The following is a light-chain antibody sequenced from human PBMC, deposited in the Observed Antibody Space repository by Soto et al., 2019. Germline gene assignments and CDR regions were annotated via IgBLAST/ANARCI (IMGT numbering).Light chain of an antibody. V-gene: IGLV1-47*01. CDR1: SSNIGSNF. CDR2: RNN. Sequence: QSGLTQPPSASGTPGQRVTISCSGSSSNIGSNFVYWYQQLSGTAPKLLIFRNNQWPSGVPDRFSGSKSGTSASLDISDLRSEDEADYYCAAWDDRLSFYVFGTGTKVTVL. J-gene: IGLJ1*01. CDR3: AAWDDRLSFYV.